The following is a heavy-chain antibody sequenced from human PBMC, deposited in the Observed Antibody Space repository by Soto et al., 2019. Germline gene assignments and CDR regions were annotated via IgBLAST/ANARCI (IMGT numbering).Heavy chain of an antibody. J-gene: IGHJ6*03. CDR2: ISSSSSVI. Sequence: EVQLVESGGGLVQPGGSLRLSCATSGFILSDCVMNWVRQAPGKGLEWVSYISSSSSVIDYAASVKGRFTVSRDNARNSLYLQMNSLRAEGTAVDYCARDLSWGSNWYYYMDVWGKGTTVTVSS. CDR3: ARDLSWGSNWYYYMDV. V-gene: IGHV3-48*01. CDR1: GFILSDCV. D-gene: IGHD7-27*01.